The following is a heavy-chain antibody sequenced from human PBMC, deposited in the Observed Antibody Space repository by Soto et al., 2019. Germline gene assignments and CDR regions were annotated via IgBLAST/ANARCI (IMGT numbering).Heavy chain of an antibody. CDR1: GGSISSGYYY. J-gene: IGHJ4*02. V-gene: IGHV4-30-4*02. CDR2: IYYSGST. Sequence: SETLSLTCTVSGGSISSGYYYWSWIRQPPGKGLEWIGYIYYSGSTYYNPSLRSRVTISVDTSKNQFSLKLSSVTAADTAVYYCASTMFGVVSLDYFGQRTHVPVSP. D-gene: IGHD3-3*01. CDR3: ASTMFGVVSLDY.